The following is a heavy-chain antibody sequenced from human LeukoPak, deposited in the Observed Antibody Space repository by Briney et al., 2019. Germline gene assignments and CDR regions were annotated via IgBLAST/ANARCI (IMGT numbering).Heavy chain of an antibody. CDR1: GYTFTSYG. Sequence: ASVRVSFKASGYTFTSYGISWVRQAPGQGIEWVGWISAYNGNTNYAQKLQGRVAMTTDTSTSTAYMELRSLRSDDTAVYYCARANHYKPFYYGSGSHPPLFDYWGQGTLVTVSS. J-gene: IGHJ4*02. CDR2: ISAYNGNT. D-gene: IGHD3-10*01. CDR3: ARANHYKPFYYGSGSHPPLFDY. V-gene: IGHV1-18*01.